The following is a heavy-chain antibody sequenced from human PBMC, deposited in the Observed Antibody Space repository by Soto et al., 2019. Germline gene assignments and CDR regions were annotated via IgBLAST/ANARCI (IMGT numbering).Heavy chain of an antibody. J-gene: IGHJ6*03. CDR2: IIPILGIA. D-gene: IGHD3-10*01. V-gene: IGHV1-69*02. CDR3: ARSKRAVDYYGSGSPQEPLFYYYYYMDV. CDR1: GGTFSSYT. Sequence: ASVKVSCKASGGTFSSYTISWVRQAPGQGLEWMGRIIPILGIANYAQKFQGRVTITADKSTSTAYMELSSLRSEDTAVYYCARSKRAVDYYGSGSPQEPLFYYYYYMDVWGKGTTVTVSS.